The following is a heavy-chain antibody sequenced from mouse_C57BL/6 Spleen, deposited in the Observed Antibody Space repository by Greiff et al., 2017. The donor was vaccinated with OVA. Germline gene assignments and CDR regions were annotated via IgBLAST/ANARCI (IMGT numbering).Heavy chain of an antibody. V-gene: IGHV1-85*01. CDR1: GYTFTSYD. D-gene: IGHD2-3*01. Sequence: VQLQQSGPALVKPGASVKLSCKASGYTFTSYDINWVKQRPGQGLEWIGWIYPRDGSTKYNEKFKGKATLTVDTSSSTAYMELHSLTSEDSAVYFCARRGTDGYLAYWGQGTLVTVSA. CDR3: ARRGTDGYLAY. J-gene: IGHJ3*01. CDR2: IYPRDGST.